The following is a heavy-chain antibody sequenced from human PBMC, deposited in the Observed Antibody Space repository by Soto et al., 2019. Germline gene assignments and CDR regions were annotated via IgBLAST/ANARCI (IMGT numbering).Heavy chain of an antibody. V-gene: IGHV3-7*01. Sequence: GGSLRLSCAASGFTFSSYWMSWVRQAPGKGLEWVANIKQDGSEKYYVDSVKGRFTISRDNAKNSLYLQMNSLRAEDTAVYYCARETSAAWPYYLDYWGQGTLVTVSS. CDR2: IKQDGSEK. D-gene: IGHD3-10*01. CDR1: GFTFSSYW. J-gene: IGHJ4*02. CDR3: ARETSAAWPYYLDY.